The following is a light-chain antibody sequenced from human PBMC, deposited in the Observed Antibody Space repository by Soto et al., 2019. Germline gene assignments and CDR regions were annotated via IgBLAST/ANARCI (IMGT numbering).Light chain of an antibody. J-gene: IGKJ2*01. Sequence: EIVMTQSPATLSVSPGERATLSCRASQSVTSNLAWYQQKPGQAPWLLIYGASTRATGIPARFSGSGSGTEFTLTIGSLQPEDFAVYYCQQYYNWPPYTFGQGNKLEIK. V-gene: IGKV3-15*01. CDR2: GAS. CDR1: QSVTSN. CDR3: QQYYNWPPYT.